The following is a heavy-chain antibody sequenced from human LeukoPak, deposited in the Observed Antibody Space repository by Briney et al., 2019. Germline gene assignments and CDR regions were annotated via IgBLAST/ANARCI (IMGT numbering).Heavy chain of an antibody. Sequence: SETLSLTCTVSGGSISSYYWSWIRQPPGKGLEWIGYIYYSGSTNYNPSLKSRVTISVDTSKNQFSLKLSSVTAADTAVYYCARHGHSSGWKYYFDYWGQGTLVTVSS. V-gene: IGHV4-59*01. CDR1: GGSISSYY. D-gene: IGHD6-19*01. CDR2: IYYSGST. CDR3: ARHGHSSGWKYYFDY. J-gene: IGHJ4*02.